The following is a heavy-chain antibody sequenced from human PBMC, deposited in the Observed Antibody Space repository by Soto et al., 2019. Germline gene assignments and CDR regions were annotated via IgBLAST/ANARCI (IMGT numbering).Heavy chain of an antibody. Sequence: VHLVESGGGLIQPGGSLRLSCAASGFTVSSSYMNWVRQAPGKGLDWVSVIYRDETTYYADSVKGRFTISRDDSRNTLYLQMDSLRAEDTAVYYCARDWGGNTLPYWYFDLWGRGTLVTVSS. CDR2: IYRDETT. V-gene: IGHV3-53*01. CDR3: ARDWGGNTLPYWYFDL. CDR1: GFTVSSSY. J-gene: IGHJ2*01. D-gene: IGHD3-16*01.